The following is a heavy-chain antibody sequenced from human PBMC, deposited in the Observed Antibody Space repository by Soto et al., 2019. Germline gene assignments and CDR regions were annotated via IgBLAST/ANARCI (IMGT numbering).Heavy chain of an antibody. CDR2: IYYSGST. Sequence: SETLSLTCTVSGGSISSYYWSWIRQPPGKGLEWIGYIYYSGSTNYNPSLKSRVTISVDTSKNQFSLKLSSVTAADTVVYYCAREYYYDSSGYYGGYNWFDPWGQGTLVTVSS. J-gene: IGHJ5*02. CDR1: GGSISSYY. D-gene: IGHD3-22*01. V-gene: IGHV4-59*01. CDR3: AREYYYDSSGYYGGYNWFDP.